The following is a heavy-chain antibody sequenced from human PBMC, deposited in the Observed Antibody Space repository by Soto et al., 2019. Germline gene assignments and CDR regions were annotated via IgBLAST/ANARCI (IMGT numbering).Heavy chain of an antibody. CDR3: ALYYYDSSGYYSSPIDY. D-gene: IGHD3-22*01. CDR2: INHSGST. Sequence: SSETLSLTCAVYGGSFSGYYWGWIRQPPGKGLEWIGEINHSGSTNYNPSLKSRVTISVDTSKNQFSLKLSSVTAADTAVYYCALYYYDSSGYYSSPIDYWGQGTLVTVSS. V-gene: IGHV4-34*01. J-gene: IGHJ4*02. CDR1: GGSFSGYY.